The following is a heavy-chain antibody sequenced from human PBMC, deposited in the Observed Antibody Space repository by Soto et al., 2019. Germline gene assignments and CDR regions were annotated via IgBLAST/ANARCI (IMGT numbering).Heavy chain of an antibody. D-gene: IGHD6-13*01. J-gene: IGHJ4*02. CDR2: ISGSTTGI. V-gene: IGHV3-11*01. CDR1: GFTFRDYY. Sequence: QVQLVESGGGLVKPGGSLRLSCAASGFTFRDYYMAWIRQAPGKGLEWISYISGSTTGIYYADSVKGRFTISRDNAETTLYLQLSGLRAEDTAVYYCARGAAVGIYYFDYWGQGTLVTVSS. CDR3: ARGAAVGIYYFDY.